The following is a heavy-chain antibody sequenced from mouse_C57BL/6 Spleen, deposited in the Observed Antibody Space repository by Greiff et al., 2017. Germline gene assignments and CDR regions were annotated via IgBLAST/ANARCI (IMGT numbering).Heavy chain of an antibody. V-gene: IGHV1-55*01. Sequence: QVQLQQPGAELVKPGASVKMSCKASGYTFTSYWITWVKQRPGQGLEWIGDIYPGSGSTNYNEKFKSKATLTVATSSSTAYMQLSSLTSENSAVYYCARRRGPLSGGFAYWGQGTLVTVSA. J-gene: IGHJ3*01. D-gene: IGHD1-1*02. CDR3: ARRRGPLSGGFAY. CDR1: GYTFTSYW. CDR2: IYPGSGST.